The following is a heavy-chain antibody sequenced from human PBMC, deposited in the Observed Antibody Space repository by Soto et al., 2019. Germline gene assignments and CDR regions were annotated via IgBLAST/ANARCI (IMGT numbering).Heavy chain of an antibody. CDR2: INSDGSST. CDR1: GFTFSSYW. V-gene: IGHV3-74*01. Sequence: GGSLRLSCAASGFTFSSYWMHWVRQAPGKGLVWVSRINSDGSSTSYADSVKGRFTISRDNAKNTLYLQMNSLRAEDTAVYYCARDYSIAAAGTPYYFDYWGQEPWSPSPQ. CDR3: ARDYSIAAAGTPYYFDY. J-gene: IGHJ4*01. D-gene: IGHD6-13*01.